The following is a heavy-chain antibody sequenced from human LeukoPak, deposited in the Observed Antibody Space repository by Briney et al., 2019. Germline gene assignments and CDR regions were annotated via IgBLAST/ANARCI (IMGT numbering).Heavy chain of an antibody. CDR1: GFTFSNAY. Sequence: GGSLRLSCAASGFTFSNAYMSWVRQAPGKGLEWVGRIKSKADGGTTDYAAPVKGRYTISRDDSKNTLYLQINSLKTEDTAVYYCTTESPHFDYWGQGTLVTVSS. V-gene: IGHV3-15*01. CDR2: IKSKADGGTT. J-gene: IGHJ4*02. CDR3: TTESPHFDY.